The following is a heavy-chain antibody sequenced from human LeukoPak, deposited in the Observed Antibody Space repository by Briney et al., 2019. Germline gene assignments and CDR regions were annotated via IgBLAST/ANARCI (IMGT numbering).Heavy chain of an antibody. CDR1: GGSINSSSYY. CDR3: TRLRAGYSSGWSNWFDP. Sequence: PSETLSLTCIVSGGSINSSSYYWGWIRQPPGRGLEWIGNIYYSGNTYYNPSLKSRVTISVDTSKNQFSLKLGSVTAADTAVYYCTRLRAGYSSGWSNWFDPWGQGTLVTVSS. CDR2: IYYSGNT. D-gene: IGHD6-19*01. J-gene: IGHJ5*02. V-gene: IGHV4-39*01.